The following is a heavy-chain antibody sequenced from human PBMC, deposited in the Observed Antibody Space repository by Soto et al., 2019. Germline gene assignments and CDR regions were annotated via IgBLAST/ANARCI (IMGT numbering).Heavy chain of an antibody. CDR1: GFSLSTSGVG. CDR3: AHSPESVEWLLHSFDY. J-gene: IGHJ4*02. D-gene: IGHD3-22*01. V-gene: IGHV2-5*01. CDR2: IYWNADK. Sequence: QITLKESGPTLVNPTQTLTLTCTFSGFSLSTSGVGVGWIRQPPGKALEWLALIYWNADKRYSPSLRSRLTITKDTAKNQVVLTMTNMDPVDTATYYCAHSPESVEWLLHSFDYWGQGTLVTVSS.